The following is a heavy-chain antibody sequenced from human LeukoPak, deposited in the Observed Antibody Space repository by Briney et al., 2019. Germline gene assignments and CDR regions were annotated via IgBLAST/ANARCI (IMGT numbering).Heavy chain of an antibody. CDR2: ITYSGGST. CDR1: GFTFTSYG. J-gene: IGHJ4*02. CDR3: TTDGVGVEGATYDN. V-gene: IGHV3-23*01. D-gene: IGHD1-26*01. Sequence: GGSLRLSCAASGFTFTSYGMSWLRQAPGKGLEWVSSITYSGGSTYYADSVKGRFTISRDNSKNTLYLQMNSLKTEDTAVYYCTTDGVGVEGATYDNWGQGTLVSVSS.